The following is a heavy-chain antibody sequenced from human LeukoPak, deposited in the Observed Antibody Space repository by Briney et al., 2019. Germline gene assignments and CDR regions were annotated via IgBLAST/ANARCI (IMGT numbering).Heavy chain of an antibody. CDR3: ARVPGDGYNDY. D-gene: IGHD5-24*01. CDR1: GFTFSSYA. Sequence: GGSLRLSCAASGFTFSSYAMHWVRQAPGKGLEYVSAISSNGGSTYYANSVKGRFTISRDNSKNTLYLQMDSLRAEDMAVYYCARVPGDGYNDYWGQGTLVTVSS. J-gene: IGHJ4*02. V-gene: IGHV3-64*01. CDR2: ISSNGGST.